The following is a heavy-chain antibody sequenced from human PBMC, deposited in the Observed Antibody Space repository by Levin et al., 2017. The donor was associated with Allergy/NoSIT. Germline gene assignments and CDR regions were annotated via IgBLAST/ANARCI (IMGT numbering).Heavy chain of an antibody. J-gene: IGHJ4*02. CDR1: GGSISSYY. CDR2: IYYSGTT. CDR3: ARGVDTTMVLAY. V-gene: IGHV4-59*01. D-gene: IGHD5-18*01. Sequence: TSETLSLTCTVSGGSISSYYWSWIRQPPGKGLEWIGYIYYSGTTNYNPSLKSRVTISVDTSKNQFSLKLSSVTAADTAVYFCARGVDTTMVLAYWGQGTLVTVSS.